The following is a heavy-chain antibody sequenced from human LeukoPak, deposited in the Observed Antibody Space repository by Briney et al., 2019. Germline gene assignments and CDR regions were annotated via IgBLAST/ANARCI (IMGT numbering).Heavy chain of an antibody. D-gene: IGHD4-23*01. CDR2: ISAYNGNT. CDR1: GYTFTSCG. V-gene: IGHV1-18*01. CDR3: ARDLPRDYGGRRQVLDY. Sequence: GASVKVSCKASGYTFTSCGISWVRQAPGQGLEWMGWISAYNGNTNYAQKLQGRVTMTTDTSTSTAYMELSRLRSDDTAVYYCARDLPRDYGGRRQVLDYWGQGTLVTVSS. J-gene: IGHJ4*02.